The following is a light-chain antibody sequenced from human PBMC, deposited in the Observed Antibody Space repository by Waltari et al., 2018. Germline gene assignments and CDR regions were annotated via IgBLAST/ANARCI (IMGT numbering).Light chain of an antibody. CDR1: ENIYNY. Sequence: DIQMTQSPSSLSASVGDRVTITCRASENIYNYLNWYQQRPGKAPKLLIYAASSLQSGVPSRFSGSRSGTDFTLTISSLQPEDFATYYCQQSYSTPRYTFGQGTNLEIK. J-gene: IGKJ2*01. V-gene: IGKV1-39*01. CDR3: QQSYSTPRYT. CDR2: AAS.